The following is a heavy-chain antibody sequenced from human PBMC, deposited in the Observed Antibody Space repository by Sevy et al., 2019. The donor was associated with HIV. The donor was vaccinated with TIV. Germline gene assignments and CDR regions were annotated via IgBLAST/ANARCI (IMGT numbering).Heavy chain of an antibody. CDR2: VSYDGSSK. D-gene: IGHD3-10*01. CDR3: ARGGSGDYYYYGVDV. CDR1: GFTFRNFG. J-gene: IGHJ6*02. V-gene: IGHV3-30*03. Sequence: GGYLRLSCVGSGFTFRNFGVHWLRQAPGKGLEWLSVVSYDGSSKYYVDSVKGRFIVSRDNSKNTLYLQMNSLRTEDPAVYYCARGGSGDYYYYGVDVWGQGTTVTVSS.